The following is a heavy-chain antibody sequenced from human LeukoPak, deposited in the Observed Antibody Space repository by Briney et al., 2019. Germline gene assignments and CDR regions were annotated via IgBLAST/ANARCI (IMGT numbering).Heavy chain of an antibody. V-gene: IGHV4-39*01. CDR1: GGSISSSTYY. J-gene: IGHJ6*02. CDR2: IYYSGST. Sequence: SETLSLTCTVSGGSISSSTYYWGWIRQPPGKGLEWIGSIYYSGSTYYNPSLKSRVTISVDTSKNQFSLKLSSVTAADTAVYYCARRAKDIYGSGSYPGGMDVWGQGTTVTVSS. D-gene: IGHD3-10*01. CDR3: ARRAKDIYGSGSYPGGMDV.